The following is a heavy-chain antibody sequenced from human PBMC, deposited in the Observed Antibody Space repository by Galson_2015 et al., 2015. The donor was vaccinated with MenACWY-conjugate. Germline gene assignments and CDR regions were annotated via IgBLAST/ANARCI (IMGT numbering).Heavy chain of an antibody. V-gene: IGHV3-23*01. D-gene: IGHD1/OR15-1a*01. CDR3: ARRTDCGTDQRPDLDF. Sequence: SLRLSCAASGFTFINYAVAWVRQPPGKGLEWVSAISSSGSNTYYADSARGSFAISRDNSKNTVHQHLSSLRAEDTAIYFCARRTDCGTDQRPDLDFWGQGTLVTVSS. CDR1: GFTFINYA. CDR2: ISSSGSNT. J-gene: IGHJ4*02.